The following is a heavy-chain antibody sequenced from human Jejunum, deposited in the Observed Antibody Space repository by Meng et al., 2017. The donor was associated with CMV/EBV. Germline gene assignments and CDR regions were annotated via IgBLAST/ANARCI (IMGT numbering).Heavy chain of an antibody. CDR3: AYRRGGGSGWNWFGP. Sequence: QLTFRRFGPTLVKPTQTLTLTCSFSGFYLKTAGVGVGWTRRPPGTALEGLALIDWDDDKHDNPSLETRLAIIKDTSKNRVVLKMTDRDPGDTATYYCAYRRGGGSGWNWFGPWGQGTLVTVSS. CDR1: GFYLKTAGVG. CDR2: IDWDDDK. J-gene: IGHJ5*02. V-gene: IGHV2-5*02. D-gene: IGHD6-19*01.